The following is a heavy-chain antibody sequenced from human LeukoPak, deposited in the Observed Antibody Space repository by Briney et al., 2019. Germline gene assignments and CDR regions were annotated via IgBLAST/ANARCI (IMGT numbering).Heavy chain of an antibody. Sequence: AGSLSLSCAASGFRFSDSCMTWVRQAPGKGLEWVANIRQDGSEKYYVDSVKGRFTISRDNAKNSVYLQMNSLRAEDTAGYYCARDRSISGVVTLDYWGQGTLVTVSS. CDR1: GFRFSDSC. V-gene: IGHV3-7*01. D-gene: IGHD3-3*01. CDR2: IRQDGSEK. J-gene: IGHJ4*02. CDR3: ARDRSISGVVTLDY.